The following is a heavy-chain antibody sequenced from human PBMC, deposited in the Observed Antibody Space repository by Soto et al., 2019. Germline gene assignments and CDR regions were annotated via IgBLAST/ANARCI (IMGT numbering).Heavy chain of an antibody. Sequence: GGSLRLSCAASGFTFSGYGMHWVRQAPGKGLEWVAVIWYDGSNKYYADSVKGRFTISRDNSKNTLYLQMNSLRAEDTAVYYCARDYYGSGSYYWGYYFDYWGQGTLVTVSS. V-gene: IGHV3-33*01. J-gene: IGHJ4*02. CDR3: ARDYYGSGSYYWGYYFDY. CDR2: IWYDGSNK. CDR1: GFTFSGYG. D-gene: IGHD3-10*01.